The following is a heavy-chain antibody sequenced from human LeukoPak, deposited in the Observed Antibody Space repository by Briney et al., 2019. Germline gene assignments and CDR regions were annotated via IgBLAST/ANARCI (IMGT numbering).Heavy chain of an antibody. CDR3: AGDSGYSSSWYDNWFDP. CDR2: IYTSGST. J-gene: IGHJ5*02. D-gene: IGHD6-13*01. CDR1: GGSISSYY. V-gene: IGHV4-4*07. Sequence: SETLSLTCTVSGGSISSYYWSWIRQPAGKGLEWIGRIYTSGSTNYNPSLKSRVTMSVDTSKNQFSLKLSSVTAADTAVYYCAGDSGYSSSWYDNWFDPWGQGTLVTVSS.